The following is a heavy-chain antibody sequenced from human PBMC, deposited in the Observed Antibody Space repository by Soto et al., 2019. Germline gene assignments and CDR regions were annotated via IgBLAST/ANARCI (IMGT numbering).Heavy chain of an antibody. D-gene: IGHD3-3*01. CDR2: IKSKTDGGTT. CDR3: TTDLSTIFGVVIMGPVGRDWFDP. J-gene: IGHJ5*02. V-gene: IGHV3-15*07. CDR1: GFTFSNAW. Sequence: PGGSLRLSCAASGFTFSNAWMNWVRQAPGKGLEWVGRIKSKTDGGTTDYAAPVKGRFTISRDDSKNTLYLQMNSLKTEDTAVYYCTTDLSTIFGVVIMGPVGRDWFDPWGQGTLVTVSS.